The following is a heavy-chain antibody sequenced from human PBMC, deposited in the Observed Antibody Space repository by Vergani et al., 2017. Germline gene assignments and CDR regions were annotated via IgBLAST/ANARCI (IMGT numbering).Heavy chain of an antibody. CDR3: ARASHCINCYSEGPNGPGYYYMDV. Sequence: QLQLQESGSGLVKPSQTLSLTCAVSAGSINSGGYSWSWIRQPPGKGLEWIVRLYTSGHTIYNPSLESRVTMSVDTSKNQFSLQLSSVTAADTAVYYCARASHCINCYSEGPNGPGYYYMDVWGKGTTVTVSS. V-gene: IGHV4-30-2*03. D-gene: IGHD2-21*01. CDR1: AGSINSGGYS. J-gene: IGHJ6*03. CDR2: LYTSGHT.